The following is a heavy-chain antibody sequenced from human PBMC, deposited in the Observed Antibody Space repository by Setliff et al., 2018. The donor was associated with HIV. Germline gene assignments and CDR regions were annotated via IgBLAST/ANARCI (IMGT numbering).Heavy chain of an antibody. V-gene: IGHV3-53*01. J-gene: IGHJ4*02. CDR2: IYSDGST. Sequence: PWGSLRLSCAASGFSVSTSYMRWIRQAPGKGLEWVSVIYSDGSTYYADSVEGRFTASRDSSKNTLFLQMNSLSPGDTAMYYCARGHYGEWGQGTLVTVSS. D-gene: IGHD4-17*01. CDR1: GFSVSTSY. CDR3: ARGHYGE.